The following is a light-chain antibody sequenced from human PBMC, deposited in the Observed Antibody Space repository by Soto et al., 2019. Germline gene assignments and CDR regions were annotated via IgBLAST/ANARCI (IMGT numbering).Light chain of an antibody. CDR1: ESVSTN. CDR2: GAS. Sequence: EIVMTQSPATLSLSPGERATLSCRASESVSTNLAWYQQKAGQAPRLLIYGASTRATGIPARFSGSGSGTEFTLTISSLQPDDFATYYCQHYSSYSEAFGQGTKVDIK. J-gene: IGKJ1*01. V-gene: IGKV3-15*01. CDR3: QHYSSYSEA.